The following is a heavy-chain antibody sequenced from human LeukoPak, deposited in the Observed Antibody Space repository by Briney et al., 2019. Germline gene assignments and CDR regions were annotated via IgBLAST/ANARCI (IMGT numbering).Heavy chain of an antibody. J-gene: IGHJ4*02. CDR3: ARVWEYYDYVWGSYRHDFDY. Sequence: SETLSLTCTVSGGSISSYYWSLIRQPPGKGLEWIGYIYYSGSTNYNPSLKSRVTISVDTSKNQFSLKLSSVTAADTAVYYCARVWEYYDYVWGSYRHDFDYWGQGTLVTLSS. D-gene: IGHD3-16*02. CDR1: GGSISSYY. V-gene: IGHV4-59*01. CDR2: IYYSGST.